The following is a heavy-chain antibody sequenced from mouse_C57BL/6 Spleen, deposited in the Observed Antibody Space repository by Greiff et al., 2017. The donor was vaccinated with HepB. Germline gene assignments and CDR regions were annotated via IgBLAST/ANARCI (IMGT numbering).Heavy chain of an antibody. V-gene: IGHV1-61*01. J-gene: IGHJ2*01. Sequence: QLQQPGAELVRPGSSVKLSCKASGYTFTSYWMDWVKQRPGQGLEWIGNIYPSDSETHYNQKFKDKATLTVDKSSSTAYMQLSSLTSEDSAVYYCARSYYDYDGYYFDYWGQGTTLTVSS. D-gene: IGHD2-4*01. CDR1: GYTFTSYW. CDR3: ARSYYDYDGYYFDY. CDR2: IYPSDSET.